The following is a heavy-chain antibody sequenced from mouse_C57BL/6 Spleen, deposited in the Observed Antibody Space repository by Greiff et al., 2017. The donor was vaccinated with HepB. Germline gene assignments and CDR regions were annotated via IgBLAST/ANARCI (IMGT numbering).Heavy chain of an antibody. CDR2: IYPGDGDT. D-gene: IGHD2-5*01. Sequence: QVQLKESGPELVKPGASVKISCKASGYAFSSSWMNWVKQRPGKGLEWIGRIYPGDGDTNYNGKFKGKATLTADKSSSTAYMQLSSLTSEDSAVYFCAREDSNYVDYWGQGTTLTVSS. CDR3: AREDSNYVDY. V-gene: IGHV1-82*01. CDR1: GYAFSSSW. J-gene: IGHJ2*01.